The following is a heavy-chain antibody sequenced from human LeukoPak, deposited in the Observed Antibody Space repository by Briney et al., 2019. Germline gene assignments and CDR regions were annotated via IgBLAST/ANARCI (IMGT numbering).Heavy chain of an antibody. Sequence: ASETLFLTCTVSGGSISSYYWSWIRQPPGKGLEWIGYIYYSGSTNYNPSLKSRVTISVDTSKNQFSLKLSSVTAADTAVYYCARFDYYDSSGLFDYWGQGTLVTVSS. CDR2: IYYSGST. V-gene: IGHV4-59*01. J-gene: IGHJ4*02. CDR1: GGSISSYY. D-gene: IGHD3-22*01. CDR3: ARFDYYDSSGLFDY.